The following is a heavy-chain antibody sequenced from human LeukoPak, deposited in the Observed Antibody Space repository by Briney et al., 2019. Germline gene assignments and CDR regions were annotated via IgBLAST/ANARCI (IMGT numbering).Heavy chain of an antibody. D-gene: IGHD6-6*01. CDR3: ARDGPYSSSSGYYFDY. CDR1: GFTFSSYA. Sequence: PGGSLRLSCAASGFTFSSYAMHWVRQAPGKGLEWVAVISYDGSNKYYADSVKGRFTISRDNSKNTLYLQMNSLRAEDTAVYYCARDGPYSSSSGYYFDYWGQGTLVTVSS. V-gene: IGHV3-30-3*01. J-gene: IGHJ4*02. CDR2: ISYDGSNK.